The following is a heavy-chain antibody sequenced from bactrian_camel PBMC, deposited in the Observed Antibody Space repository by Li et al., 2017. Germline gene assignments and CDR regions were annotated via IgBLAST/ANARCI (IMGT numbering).Heavy chain of an antibody. CDR2: IDSDGTM. Sequence: QVQLVESGGGSVQAGESLRLSCVVSGYRYSTYCMGWFRQVPGNEREGVASIDSDGTMRYADSVKGRFTISKDSAKNTLYLQMNSLKPEDTAMYYCAADGGSYSDYGCNFGYWGQGTQVTVS. V-gene: IGHV3S53*01. CDR3: AADGGSYSDYGCNFGY. J-gene: IGHJ6*01. CDR1: GYRYSTYC. D-gene: IGHD4*01.